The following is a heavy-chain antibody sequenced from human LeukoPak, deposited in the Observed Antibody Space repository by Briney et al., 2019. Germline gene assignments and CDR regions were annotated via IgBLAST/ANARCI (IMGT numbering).Heavy chain of an antibody. CDR2: IYYSGST. CDR3: ASGDYKRYYYYGMAV. Sequence: KPSETLSLTCTVSGGSVSSSYSWSWIRQPPGKGLEWIGYIYYSGSTNYNPPLKSRVTISVDTSKNQFSLKLRSVTAADTAVYYCASGDYKRYYYYGMAVWGQGTTVTVSS. CDR1: GGSVSSSYS. D-gene: IGHD4-17*01. J-gene: IGHJ6*02. V-gene: IGHV4-61*01.